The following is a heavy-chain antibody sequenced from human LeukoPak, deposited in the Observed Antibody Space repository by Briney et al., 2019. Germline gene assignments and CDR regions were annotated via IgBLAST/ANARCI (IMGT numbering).Heavy chain of an antibody. CDR3: ARDWKTSSFDY. V-gene: IGHV3-33*01. CDR2: IYYDGSNI. D-gene: IGHD1-1*01. Sequence: PGWSLRLSRAASEFTFTTYGMHWVRQAPGKGLEWVAFIYYDGSNIYYADYVKGRFTISRDISKNTLYLQMDSLRAEDTAIYYCARDWKTSSFDYWGQGTLVTVSS. J-gene: IGHJ4*02. CDR1: EFTFTTYG.